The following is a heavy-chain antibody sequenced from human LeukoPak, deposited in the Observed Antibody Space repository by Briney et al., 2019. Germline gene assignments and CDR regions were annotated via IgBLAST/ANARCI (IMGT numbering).Heavy chain of an antibody. V-gene: IGHV4-39*07. CDR3: AREIVATINGGYYYYGMDV. CDR2: IFYSGST. D-gene: IGHD5-12*01. Sequence: SETLSLTCTVSGGSFSSSTYYWGWIRQPPGKGLEWIGSIFYSGSTYYNPSLKSRVAISVDTSKNQFSLKLSSVTAADTAVYYCAREIVATINGGYYYYGMDVWGQGTTVTVSS. J-gene: IGHJ6*02. CDR1: GGSFSSSTYY.